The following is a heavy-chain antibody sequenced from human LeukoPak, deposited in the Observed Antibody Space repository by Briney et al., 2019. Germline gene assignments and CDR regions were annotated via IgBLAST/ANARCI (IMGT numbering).Heavy chain of an antibody. D-gene: IGHD6-13*01. J-gene: IGHJ6*03. CDR1: GGTFSSYA. CDR2: IIPIFGTA. CDR3: ATIAAAGSYYYMDG. V-gene: IGHV1-69*06. Sequence: ASVKVSCKASGGTFSSYAISWVRQAPGQGLEWMGGIIPIFGTANYAQKFQGRVTITADKSTSTAYVELSSLRSEDTAVYYCATIAAAGSYYYMDGWGKGTTVTVSS.